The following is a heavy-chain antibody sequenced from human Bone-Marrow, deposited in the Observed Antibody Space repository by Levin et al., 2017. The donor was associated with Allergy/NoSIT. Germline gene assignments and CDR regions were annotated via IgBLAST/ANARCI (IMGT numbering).Heavy chain of an antibody. Sequence: EASVKVSCKASGYAFMDYYMHWVRQAPGQGLEWMGWINPNSGDTNYPQKFQDRISMTRDTSISTAYMEVRGLNSDDTAAYYCAREKITATRSRTPENYYYYGMDVWGQGTTVTVSS. J-gene: IGHJ6*02. D-gene: IGHD1-20*01. V-gene: IGHV1-2*02. CDR1: GYAFMDYY. CDR2: INPNSGDT. CDR3: AREKITATRSRTPENYYYYGMDV.